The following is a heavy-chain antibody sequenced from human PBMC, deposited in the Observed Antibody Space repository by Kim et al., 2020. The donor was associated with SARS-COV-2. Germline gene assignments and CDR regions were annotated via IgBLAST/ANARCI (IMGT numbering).Heavy chain of an antibody. CDR3: ARDRGAWLRRDFDY. CDR1: GGSFSGYY. Sequence: SETLSLTCAVYGGSFSGYYWSWIRQPPGKGLEWIGEINHSGSTNYNPSLKSRVTISVDTSKNQFSLKLSSVTAADTAVYYCARDRGAWLRRDFDYWGQGT. CDR2: INHSGST. V-gene: IGHV4-34*01. D-gene: IGHD3-22*01. J-gene: IGHJ4*02.